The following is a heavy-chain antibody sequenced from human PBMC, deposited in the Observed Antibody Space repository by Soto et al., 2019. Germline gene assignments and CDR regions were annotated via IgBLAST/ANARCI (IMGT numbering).Heavy chain of an antibody. J-gene: IGHJ2*01. D-gene: IGHD1-1*01. CDR2: TVPIFGTP. V-gene: IGHV1-69*06. CDR3: ARAFYTSTWNKVTYFDR. CDR1: GGSFTTYP. Sequence: QVQLVQSEAEVRNPGSSVKVSCKVSGGSFTTYPISWVRQPPGQGLEWMGATVPIFGTPNYALKFQDRVTIAADRSTTTGYMELRGLKSEDTAVYYCARAFYTSTWNKVTYFDRWGRGTLVAVSS.